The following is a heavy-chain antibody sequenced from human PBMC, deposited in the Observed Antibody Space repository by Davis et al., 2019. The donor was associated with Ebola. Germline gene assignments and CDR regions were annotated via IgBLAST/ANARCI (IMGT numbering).Heavy chain of an antibody. CDR1: GFTFSSYG. Sequence: PGGSLRLSCAASGFTFSSYGMNWVRQAPGKGLEWVSSISSSSTYIYYADSVKGRFTISRDNAKNSLYLQMNSLRAEDTAVYYCTRDLELSGGMDVWGQGTTVTVSS. CDR2: ISSSSTYI. J-gene: IGHJ6*02. D-gene: IGHD3-16*02. V-gene: IGHV3-21*01. CDR3: TRDLELSGGMDV.